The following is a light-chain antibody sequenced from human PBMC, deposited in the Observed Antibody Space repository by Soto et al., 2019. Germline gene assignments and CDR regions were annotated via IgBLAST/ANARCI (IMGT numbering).Light chain of an antibody. V-gene: IGLV2-14*01. Sequence: QSVLTQPASVSGSPGQSITISCTGTSSDVGGYNYVSWYQHHPGKAPKLMIYEVSNRPSGVSHRFSGSKSGNTASLTISGLQAEDEADYYCSAYTARSTLVFGGGTKLTVL. CDR3: SAYTARSTLV. CDR1: SSDVGGYNY. J-gene: IGLJ3*02. CDR2: EVS.